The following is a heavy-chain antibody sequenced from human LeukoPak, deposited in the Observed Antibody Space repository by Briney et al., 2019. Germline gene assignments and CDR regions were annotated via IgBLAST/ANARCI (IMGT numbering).Heavy chain of an antibody. J-gene: IGHJ4*02. D-gene: IGHD3-22*01. CDR2: ISGSGGST. CDR1: GFTFSSYA. Sequence: PGGSLRLSCAASGFTFSSYAMSWVRQAPGKGLEWVSAISGSGGSTYYADSVKGRFTISRDNSKNTLYLQMNSLRAEDTAVYYCAKDPSYYYDSSGYSHFDYWGQGTLVTVSS. V-gene: IGHV3-23*01. CDR3: AKDPSYYYDSSGYSHFDY.